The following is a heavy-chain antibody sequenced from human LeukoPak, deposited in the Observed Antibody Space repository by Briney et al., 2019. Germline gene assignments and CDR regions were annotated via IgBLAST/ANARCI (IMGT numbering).Heavy chain of an antibody. CDR1: GGSISSSNW. D-gene: IGHD3-22*01. J-gene: IGHJ4*02. CDR2: IYHSGST. Sequence: SETLSLTCAVSGGSISSSNWWSWVRQSPGKGLEWIGEIYHSGSTNYNPSLRSRVSMSIDKSKNQFPLKLSSVTAADTAVYYCARGRYYDSSGYFAFDYWGQGTLVTVSS. CDR3: ARGRYYDSSGYFAFDY. V-gene: IGHV4-4*02.